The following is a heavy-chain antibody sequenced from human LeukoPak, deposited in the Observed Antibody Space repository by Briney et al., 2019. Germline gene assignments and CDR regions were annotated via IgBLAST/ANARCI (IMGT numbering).Heavy chain of an antibody. CDR2: IYYSGST. J-gene: IGHJ4*02. Sequence: NPSETLSLTCTVSGGSISSYYWSWIRQPPGKGLEWIGYIYYSGSTNYNPSLKSRVTISVDTSKNQFSLKLSSVTAADTAVYYCARHGSYYGSGSLFDYWGQGTLVTVSS. V-gene: IGHV4-59*08. D-gene: IGHD3-10*01. CDR1: GGSISSYY. CDR3: ARHGSYYGSGSLFDY.